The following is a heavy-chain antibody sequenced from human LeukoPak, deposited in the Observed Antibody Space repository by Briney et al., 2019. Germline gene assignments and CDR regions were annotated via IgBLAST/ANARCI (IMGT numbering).Heavy chain of an antibody. CDR2: VNHSGST. CDR3: ARVGLRFLEWLLPLSYSAG. Sequence: PSETLSLTCAVYGGSFSGYYWSWIRQPPGKGLEWIGEVNHSGSTNYNPSLKSRVTISVDTSKNPFSLKLSSVTAADTAVYYCARVGLRFLEWLLPLSYSAGWGQGTLVTVSS. D-gene: IGHD3-3*01. V-gene: IGHV4-34*01. CDR1: GGSFSGYY. J-gene: IGHJ4*02.